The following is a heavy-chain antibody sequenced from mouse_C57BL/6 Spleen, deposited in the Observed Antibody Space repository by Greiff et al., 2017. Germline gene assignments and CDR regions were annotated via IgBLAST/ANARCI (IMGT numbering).Heavy chain of an antibody. Sequence: QVQLQQSGPELVKPGASVKMSCKASGYTFTSYWMNWVKQRPGKGLEWIGLIYPRCGTTNYNEKFKSKATLTVDKSSSTAYMQLSSLTSEDSAVYYCARWATDYSFDYWGQGTTLTVSS. D-gene: IGHD3-1*01. CDR1: GYTFTSYW. J-gene: IGHJ2*01. CDR3: ARWATDYSFDY. CDR2: IYPRCGTT. V-gene: IGHV1-64*01.